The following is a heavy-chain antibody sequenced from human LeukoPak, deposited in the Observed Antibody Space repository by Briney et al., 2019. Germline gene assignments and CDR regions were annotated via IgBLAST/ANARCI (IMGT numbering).Heavy chain of an antibody. V-gene: IGHV3-74*01. CDR1: GFTFSDYW. D-gene: IGHD6-6*01. Sequence: GGSLRLSCAASGFTFSDYWMHWVRQAPGKGLVWVSRINSDGSTTSYADSVKGRFTISRDNAKNTLYLQMNSLRAGDTAVYYCAKDRRPNIASRTFDYWGQGTLVTVSS. J-gene: IGHJ4*02. CDR3: AKDRRPNIASRTFDY. CDR2: INSDGSTT.